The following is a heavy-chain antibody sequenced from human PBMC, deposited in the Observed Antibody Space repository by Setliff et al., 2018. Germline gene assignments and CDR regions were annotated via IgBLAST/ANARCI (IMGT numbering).Heavy chain of an antibody. CDR3: ARDNRARHYMDV. J-gene: IGHJ6*03. D-gene: IGHD3-10*01. V-gene: IGHV4-38-2*02. CDR1: GYSISSGFS. Sequence: SETLSLTCAVSGYSISSGFSWVWIRQSPGKGLEWIGRILFSGDTYYNPSLNSRVTISADTSKNQFSLNLSSVTAADTAEYYCARDNRARHYMDVWGKGTTVTVS. CDR2: ILFSGDT.